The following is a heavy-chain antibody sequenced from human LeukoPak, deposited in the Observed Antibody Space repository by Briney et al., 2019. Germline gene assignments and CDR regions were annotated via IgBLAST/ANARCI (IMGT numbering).Heavy chain of an antibody. CDR3: AREIIAAAGNVFSDYYYYYGMDV. CDR2: INPSGGST. J-gene: IGHJ6*02. V-gene: IGHV1-46*01. CDR1: GYTFTSYY. Sequence: GASVKVSCKASGYTFTSYYMHWVRQAPGQGLEWMGIINPSGGSTSYAQKFQGRVTMTRDTSTSTVYMELSSLGSEDTAVYYCAREIIAAAGNVFSDYYYYYGMDVWGQGTTVTVSS. D-gene: IGHD6-13*01.